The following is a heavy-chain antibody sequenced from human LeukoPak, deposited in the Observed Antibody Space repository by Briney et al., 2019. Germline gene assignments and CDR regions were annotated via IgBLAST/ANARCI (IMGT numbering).Heavy chain of an antibody. Sequence: SVKVSCKASGGTFSSYAISWVRQAPGQGLEWMGGIIPIFGTANYAQKFQGRVTITTDESTSTAYMELSSLRSEDTAVYYCATSIAARPVYYYMDVWGKGTTVTVSS. J-gene: IGHJ6*03. CDR2: IIPIFGTA. CDR3: ATSIAARPVYYYMDV. V-gene: IGHV1-69*05. D-gene: IGHD6-6*01. CDR1: GGTFSSYA.